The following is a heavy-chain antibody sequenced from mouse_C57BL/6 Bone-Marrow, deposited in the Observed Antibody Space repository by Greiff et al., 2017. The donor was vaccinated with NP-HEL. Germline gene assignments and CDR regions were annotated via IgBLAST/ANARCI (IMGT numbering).Heavy chain of an antibody. Sequence: QVQLQQPGAELVKPGASVKLSCKASGYTFTSYWMHWVKQRPGRGLEWIGRFDPNSGGTKYNEKFKSKATLTVDKPSSTAYMQLISLTSEDSAVYYCATTVVATGDYWGQGTTLTVSS. D-gene: IGHD1-1*01. V-gene: IGHV1-72*01. CDR3: ATTVVATGDY. CDR1: GYTFTSYW. J-gene: IGHJ2*01. CDR2: FDPNSGGT.